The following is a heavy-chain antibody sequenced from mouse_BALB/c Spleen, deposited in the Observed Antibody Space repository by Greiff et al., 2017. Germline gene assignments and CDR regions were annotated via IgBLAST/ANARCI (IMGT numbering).Heavy chain of an antibody. D-gene: IGHD2-14*01. Sequence: VQLQQSGAELARPGASVKLSCKASGYTFTSYWMQWVKQRPGQGLEWIGAIYPGDGDTRYTQKFKGKATLTADKSSSTAYMQLSSLASEDSAVYYCARSYRDDEGYAMDYWGQGTSVTVSS. CDR2: IYPGDGDT. J-gene: IGHJ4*01. CDR3: ARSYRDDEGYAMDY. CDR1: GYTFTSYW. V-gene: IGHV1-87*01.